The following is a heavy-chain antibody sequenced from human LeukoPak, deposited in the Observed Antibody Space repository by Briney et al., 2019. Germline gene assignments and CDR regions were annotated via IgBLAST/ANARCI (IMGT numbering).Heavy chain of an antibody. CDR3: ARDVTRYCSSTSXXSLGY. CDR2: IIPIFGTA. CDR1: GGTFSSYA. J-gene: IGHJ4*02. D-gene: IGHD2-2*02. V-gene: IGHV1-69*05. Sequence: GASVKVSCKASGGTFSSYAISWVRQAPGQGLEWMGRIIPIFGTANYAQKFQGRVTITTDESTSTAYMELSSMRSEDTAVYYCARDVTRYCSSTSXXSLGYWGQXTLVXXSS.